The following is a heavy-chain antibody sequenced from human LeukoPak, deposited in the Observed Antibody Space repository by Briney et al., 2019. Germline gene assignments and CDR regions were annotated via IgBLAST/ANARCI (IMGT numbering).Heavy chain of an antibody. CDR3: ACSSSWPLFDY. CDR2: IKQDGSEK. Sequence: GGSLRLSCAASGFTFSSYWMSWVRQAPGKGLGWVANIKQDGSEKYYVDSVKGRFTISRDNAKNSLYLQMNSLRAEDTAVYYCACSSSWPLFDYWGQGTLVTVSS. V-gene: IGHV3-7*01. J-gene: IGHJ4*02. D-gene: IGHD6-13*01. CDR1: GFTFSSYW.